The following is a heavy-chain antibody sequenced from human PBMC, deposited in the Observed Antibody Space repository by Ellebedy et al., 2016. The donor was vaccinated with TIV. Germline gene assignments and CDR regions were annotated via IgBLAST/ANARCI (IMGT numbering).Heavy chain of an antibody. J-gene: IGHJ6*02. V-gene: IGHV3-30*03. CDR3: EVAAAGPLHYYGMDV. CDR1: GFTFSSYG. CDR2: ISSDGSNE. Sequence: GESLKISCAASGFTFSSYGMHWVRQAPGKGLEWVAIISSDGSNEYYADSVKGRFTISRDNSKNTLYLQMNSLRAEDTAVYYCEVAAAGPLHYYGMDVWGQGTTVTVSS. D-gene: IGHD6-13*01.